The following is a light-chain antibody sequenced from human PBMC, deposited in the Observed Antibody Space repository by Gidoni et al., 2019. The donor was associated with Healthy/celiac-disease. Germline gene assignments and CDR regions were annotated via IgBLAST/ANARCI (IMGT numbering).Light chain of an antibody. CDR3: MQALKNPWT. J-gene: IGKJ1*01. Sequence: DIVMTQSPLSLSVTPGEPAAISCRTSQSLLHSNGYNYLDWYLQKPGKSPQLLIYLGSNRVTGVPERFSGSGSGTDFTLKISRVEAEDVGVYYCMQALKNPWTFGQGTKVEIK. CDR2: LGS. CDR1: QSLLHSNGYNY. V-gene: IGKV2-28*01.